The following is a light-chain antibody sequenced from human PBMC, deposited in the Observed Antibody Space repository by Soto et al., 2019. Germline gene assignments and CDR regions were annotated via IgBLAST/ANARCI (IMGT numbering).Light chain of an antibody. CDR1: SSDVGGYNY. J-gene: IGLJ1*01. V-gene: IGLV2-14*03. CDR3: SSYRSSNPFYV. Sequence: QSALTQPASVSGSPGQSITISCTGTSSDVGGYNYVSWYQQHPGKAPKLMIYDVSNRPSGVSNRFSGSKSGNTASLTVSGLQAEDEADYYCSSYRSSNPFYVFGSGTKLTVL. CDR2: DVS.